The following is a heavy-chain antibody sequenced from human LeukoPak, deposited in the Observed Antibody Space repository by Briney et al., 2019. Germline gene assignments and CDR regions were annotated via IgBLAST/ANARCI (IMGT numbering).Heavy chain of an antibody. D-gene: IGHD6-13*01. J-gene: IGHJ4*02. CDR2: IFYSGST. V-gene: IGHV4-39*01. CDR1: GGSVSSSTHY. Sequence: PSETLSLICTVSGGSVSSSTHYWGWVRQSPGRGLEWIGSIFYSGSTYYTLSLKSRVSISVATSRNQFSLRLASVTAADTAVYYCVGNIAARFRPFDFWGQGTLVTVSS. CDR3: VGNIAARFRPFDF.